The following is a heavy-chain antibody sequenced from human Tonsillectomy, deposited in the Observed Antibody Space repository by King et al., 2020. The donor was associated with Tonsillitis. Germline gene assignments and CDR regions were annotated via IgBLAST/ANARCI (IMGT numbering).Heavy chain of an antibody. J-gene: IGHJ1*01. CDR1: GGSLSDYY. CDR3: ARGQVAARVFHL. D-gene: IGHD6-6*01. Sequence: VQLQQWGAGLLKPSETLSLTCAVYGGSLSDYYWSWIRQPPGKGREWCGEINHSGSTNYNPSLKSRVTISVDTSKNQFALKLSSVTAADTAVYYCARGQVAARVFHLWGQGTLVTVSS. CDR2: INHSGST. V-gene: IGHV4-34*01.